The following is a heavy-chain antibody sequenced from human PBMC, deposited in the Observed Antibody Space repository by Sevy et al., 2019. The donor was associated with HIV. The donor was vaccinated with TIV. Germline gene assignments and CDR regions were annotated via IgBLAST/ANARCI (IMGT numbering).Heavy chain of an antibody. CDR1: GGSISSSSYY. V-gene: IGHV4-39*01. CDR2: IYYSGST. D-gene: IGHD3-16*01. CDR3: ARHHDYVSGYYFDY. J-gene: IGHJ4*02. Sequence: SETLSLTCTVSGGSISSSSYYWGWIRQPPGKGLEWIGSIYYSGSTYYNPSLKSRVTISVDTSKNQFSLKLSSVTTADTAVYYCARHHDYVSGYYFDYWGQGTLVTVSS.